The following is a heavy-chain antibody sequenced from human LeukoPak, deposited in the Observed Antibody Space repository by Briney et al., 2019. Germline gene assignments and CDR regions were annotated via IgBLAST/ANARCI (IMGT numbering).Heavy chain of an antibody. D-gene: IGHD3-22*01. J-gene: IGHJ4*02. V-gene: IGHV3-48*04. CDR1: GFTFSDNS. CDR3: ARGRSEHDYDNSGYFLDY. Sequence: GGSLRLSCAASGFTFSDNSMNWVRQAPGKGLEWLSYISSSSSTMYYADSVKGRFTISRDNAKNSLYLQMNSLRAEDTAVYYCARGRSEHDYDNSGYFLDYWGQGTLVTVSS. CDR2: ISSSSSTM.